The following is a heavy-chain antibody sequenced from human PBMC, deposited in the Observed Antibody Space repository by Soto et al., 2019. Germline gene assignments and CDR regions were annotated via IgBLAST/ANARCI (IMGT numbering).Heavy chain of an antibody. D-gene: IGHD5-18*01. Sequence: GLEWIGEINHSGSTNYNPSLKSRVTISVDTSKNQFSLKLSSVTAADTAVYYCARLPAAMVYYYYYYMDVWGKGTTVTVSS. CDR2: INHSGST. V-gene: IGHV4-34*01. J-gene: IGHJ6*03. CDR3: ARLPAAMVYYYYYYMDV.